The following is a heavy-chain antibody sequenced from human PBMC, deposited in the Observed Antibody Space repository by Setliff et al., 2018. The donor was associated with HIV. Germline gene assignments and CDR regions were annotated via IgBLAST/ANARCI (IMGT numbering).Heavy chain of an antibody. Sequence: PSETLSHTCTVSGGSISSHYWNWIRQPPGQGLEWIGYIYYSGSTNYNPSLKSRVTISVDTSKNQFSLKLSFVTAADTAVYYCARTEDYSFGDAPFDYWGHGTLVTVSS. V-gene: IGHV4-59*11. CDR3: ARTEDYSFGDAPFDY. CDR1: GGSISSHY. J-gene: IGHJ4*01. D-gene: IGHD5-18*01. CDR2: IYYSGST.